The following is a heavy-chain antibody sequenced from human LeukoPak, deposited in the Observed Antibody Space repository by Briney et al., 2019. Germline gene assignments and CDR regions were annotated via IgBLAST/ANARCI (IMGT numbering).Heavy chain of an antibody. CDR2: IYYSGST. D-gene: IGHD3-10*01. CDR1: GASIGSYY. J-gene: IGHJ4*02. V-gene: IGHV4-59*01. Sequence: PSETLSLTCTVSGASIGSYYWSWIRQPPGKGLEWIGYIYYSGSTNHNPSLKSRVTISVDTSKNQFSLKLSSVTAADTAVYYCARDRDPGSFNRAFDFWGQGTLVTVSS. CDR3: ARDRDPGSFNRAFDF.